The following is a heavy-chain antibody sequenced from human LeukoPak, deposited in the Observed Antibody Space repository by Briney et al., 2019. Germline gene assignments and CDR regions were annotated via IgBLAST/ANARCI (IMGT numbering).Heavy chain of an antibody. Sequence: SETLSLTCAVYGGSFSGYYWSWIRQPPGKGLEWIGEINHSGSTNYNPSLKSRVTISVDTSKNQFSLKLCSVTAADTAVYYCARVRKYFDLWGRGTLVTVSS. V-gene: IGHV4-34*01. CDR2: INHSGST. CDR1: GGSFSGYY. J-gene: IGHJ2*01. D-gene: IGHD1-14*01. CDR3: ARVRKYFDL.